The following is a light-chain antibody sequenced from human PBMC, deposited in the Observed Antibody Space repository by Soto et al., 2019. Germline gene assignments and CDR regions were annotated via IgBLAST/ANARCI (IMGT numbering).Light chain of an antibody. V-gene: IGKV2-30*01. Sequence: DVVMTQSPLSLPVTLGQPASISCRSSQSLVYSDGNTYLTWFQQRPGQSPRPLIYKVSNRDSGVPDRFSGSGSGTDFTLKISRVEAEDVGVYYCMQGTNWPRTFGQGTKVEIK. CDR3: MQGTNWPRT. CDR2: KVS. CDR1: QSLVYSDGNTY. J-gene: IGKJ1*01.